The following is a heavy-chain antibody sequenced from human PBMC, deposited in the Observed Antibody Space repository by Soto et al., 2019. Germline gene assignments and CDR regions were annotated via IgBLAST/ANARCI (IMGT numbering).Heavy chain of an antibody. CDR2: IYFSGDT. CDR1: DGSISSGAYY. V-gene: IGHV4-30-4*01. J-gene: IGHJ5*02. D-gene: IGHD6-19*01. Sequence: QVQLRESGPGLVKPSQTLSLTCTVSDGSISSGAYYWSWIRQPPGKGLEWIGYIYFSGDTYYNPSPKGRLSISRDTSKNQFFLRLSSVTAADTAVYYCARRFVGGTYPNGFDPWGQGTLVTVSS. CDR3: ARRFVGGTYPNGFDP.